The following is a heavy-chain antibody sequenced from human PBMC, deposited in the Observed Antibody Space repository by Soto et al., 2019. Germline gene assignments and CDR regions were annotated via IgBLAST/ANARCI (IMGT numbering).Heavy chain of an antibody. Sequence: GGSLRLSCAASGFTFSSYAMSWVRQAPGKGLEWVAVISYDGSNKYYADSVKGRFTISRDNSKNTLYLQMNSLRAEDTAVYYCARTMGHYYDSSGLDYWGQGTLVTVSS. CDR2: ISYDGSNK. CDR1: GFTFSSYA. D-gene: IGHD3-22*01. V-gene: IGHV3-30*03. J-gene: IGHJ4*02. CDR3: ARTMGHYYDSSGLDY.